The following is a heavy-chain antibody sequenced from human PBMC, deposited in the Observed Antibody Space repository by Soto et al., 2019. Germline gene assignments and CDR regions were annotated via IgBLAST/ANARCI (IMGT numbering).Heavy chain of an antibody. Sequence: SETLSLTCTVSGGSISSGGYYWSWIRQHPGKGLEWIGYIYYSGSTYYNPSLKSRVTISVDTSKNQFSLKLSSVTAADTAVYYCATTTVVTTAPFDYWGQGTLVTVSS. CDR2: IYYSGST. V-gene: IGHV4-31*03. CDR3: ATTTVVTTAPFDY. CDR1: GGSISSGGYY. J-gene: IGHJ4*02. D-gene: IGHD4-17*01.